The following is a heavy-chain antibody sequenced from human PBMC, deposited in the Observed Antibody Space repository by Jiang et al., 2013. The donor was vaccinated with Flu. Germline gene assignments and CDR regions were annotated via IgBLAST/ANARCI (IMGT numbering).Heavy chain of an antibody. Sequence: VQLVESGGGVVQPGKSLRLSCEASGFIFRNFAMHWVRRAPGKGLEWVASIGKDGSSKFHADSVKGRFTIFRDNSRNTLYLRMNSLGSEDTAVYFCARPANGQAVFGGVSSFYDYWGQGTHVTFSS. V-gene: IGHV3-30-3*01. CDR2: IGKDGSSK. J-gene: IGHJ4*02. D-gene: IGHD3-16*01. CDR1: GFIFRNFA. CDR3: ARPANGQAVFGGVSSFYDY.